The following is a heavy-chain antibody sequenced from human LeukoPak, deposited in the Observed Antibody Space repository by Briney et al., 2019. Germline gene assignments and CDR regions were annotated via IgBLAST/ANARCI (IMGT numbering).Heavy chain of an antibody. V-gene: IGHV4-39*07. D-gene: IGHD3-22*01. CDR3: ARGHEELTMIVGIDY. CDR2: IYYSGST. J-gene: IGHJ4*02. CDR1: GGSISSSSYY. Sequence: SETLSLTCTVSGGSISSSSYYWGWIRQPPGKGLEWIGSIYYSGSTYYNPSLKSRVTISVDTSKNQSSLKLSSVTAADTAVYYCARGHEELTMIVGIDYWGQGTLVTVSS.